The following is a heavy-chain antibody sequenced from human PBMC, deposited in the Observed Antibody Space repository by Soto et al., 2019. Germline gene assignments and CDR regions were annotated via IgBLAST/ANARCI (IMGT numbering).Heavy chain of an antibody. D-gene: IGHD3-10*01. J-gene: IGHJ6*02. V-gene: IGHV5-51*01. CDR3: ARQKGSHGSGTYCMDV. Sequence: EVQLVQSGAEVKKPGESLKISCEGFGYSFTTYWIGWVRQMPGKGLEWMGIIYPGDSDTRYSPPFQGQVTISADTSISTAYLQWSSLRASDTAMYYCARQKGSHGSGTYCMDVWGQGTTVTVSS. CDR2: IYPGDSDT. CDR1: GYSFTTYW.